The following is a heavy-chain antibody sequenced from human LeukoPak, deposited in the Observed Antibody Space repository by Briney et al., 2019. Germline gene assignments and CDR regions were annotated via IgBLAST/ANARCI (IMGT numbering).Heavy chain of an antibody. Sequence: GGPLRLSCAASGFTFSSYAMSWVRQAPGKGLEWVSAISGSGGSTYYADSVKGRFTISRDNSKNTLYLQMNSLRAEDTAVYYCAKAANYYDSSGYYVHYFDYWGQGTLVTVSS. J-gene: IGHJ4*02. CDR2: ISGSGGST. CDR3: AKAANYYDSSGYYVHYFDY. D-gene: IGHD3-22*01. V-gene: IGHV3-23*01. CDR1: GFTFSSYA.